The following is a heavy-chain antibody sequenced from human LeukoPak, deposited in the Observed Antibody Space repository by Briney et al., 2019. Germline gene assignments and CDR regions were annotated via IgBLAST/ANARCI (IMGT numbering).Heavy chain of an antibody. CDR2: ISWNSGRI. V-gene: IGHV3-9*01. CDR3: ARDHYYDSSGYHYFDY. D-gene: IGHD3-22*01. Sequence: PGGSLRLSCAASGFTFEDYAMHWVRQVPGEGLEWVSGISWNSGRIGYADSVKGRLTISRDNAKNSLYLQMNSLRAEDTALYYCARDHYYDSSGYHYFDYWGQGTLVSVSS. J-gene: IGHJ4*02. CDR1: GFTFEDYA.